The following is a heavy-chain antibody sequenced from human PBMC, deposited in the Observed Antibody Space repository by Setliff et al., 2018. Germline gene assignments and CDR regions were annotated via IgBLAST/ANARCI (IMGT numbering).Heavy chain of an antibody. V-gene: IGHV4-59*01. CDR3: ARGCAVGACYSDYYYYMDV. Sequence: SETLSLTCTVSSGSIINYYWSWIRQPPGRPLEWIGYIKYDGTTDYNPSLDSRVTMSVDTSKNQFSLKLKSVTAADTAMYYCARGCAVGACYSDYYYYMDVWGKGTTVTVSS. D-gene: IGHD2-15*01. CDR1: SGSIINYY. CDR2: IKYDGTT. J-gene: IGHJ6*03.